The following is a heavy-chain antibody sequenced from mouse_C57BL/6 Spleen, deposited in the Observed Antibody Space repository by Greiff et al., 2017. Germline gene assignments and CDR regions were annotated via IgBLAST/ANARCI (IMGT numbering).Heavy chain of an antibody. V-gene: IGHV1-7*01. CDR3: ARKETNGSLYYYAMDY. J-gene: IGHJ4*01. Sequence: QVQLQQSGAELAKPGASVKLSCKASGYTFTSYWMHWVKQRPGQGLEWIGYINPSSGYTKYNQKFKDKATLNADKSSSTAYMQLRSLRYEDSAVYECARKETNGSLYYYAMDYWGQGTSVTVSS. CDR2: INPSSGYT. CDR1: GYTFTSYW. D-gene: IGHD1-1*01.